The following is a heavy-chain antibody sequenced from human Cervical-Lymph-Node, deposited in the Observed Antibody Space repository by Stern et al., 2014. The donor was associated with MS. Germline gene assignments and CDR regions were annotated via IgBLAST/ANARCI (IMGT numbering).Heavy chain of an antibody. CDR1: GFTSNSSA. V-gene: IGHV3-30*04. CDR2: MSYNGGSQ. Sequence: QVQLVESGGGVVRTGRSLRLSCAASGFTSNSSAMHWVRQAPGKGLQWVTVMSYNGGSQYYTDFVKGRFTISRDKSKNTLYLQMNNLRPEDTAVYYCASGSYSGSDAFDIWGQGTMVTVSP. D-gene: IGHD1-26*01. J-gene: IGHJ3*02. CDR3: ASGSYSGSDAFDI.